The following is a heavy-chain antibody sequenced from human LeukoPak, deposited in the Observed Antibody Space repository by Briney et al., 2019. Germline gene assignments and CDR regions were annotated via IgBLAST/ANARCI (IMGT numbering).Heavy chain of an antibody. D-gene: IGHD3-10*01. CDR3: ARQCFGSGRYFDS. J-gene: IGHJ4*02. Sequence: GESLKISCKGSGYSFTSYWLSWGRQMPGKGLEWMGRVDPSDSYSNYSLSFQGHVTISADKSITTAYLQWTSLQASDTAMYYCARQCFGSGRYFDSWGQGTLVTVSS. CDR1: GYSFTSYW. V-gene: IGHV5-10-1*01. CDR2: VDPSDSYS.